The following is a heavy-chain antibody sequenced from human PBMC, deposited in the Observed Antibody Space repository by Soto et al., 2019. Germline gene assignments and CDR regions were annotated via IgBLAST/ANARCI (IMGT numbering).Heavy chain of an antibody. V-gene: IGHV3-7*01. CDR1: GFTFSRYW. Sequence: EVQLVESGGGLVQPGGSLRLSCAASGFTFSRYWMTWVRQAPGKGLEWVANIKQDGSESYYVDSVKGQFTISGDNANNSLFRQMNSRTAEDTAICYCASLPTAYDYGDDNWFDPWCQGTLVTVSS. D-gene: IGHD4-17*01. J-gene: IGHJ5*02. CDR2: IKQDGSES. CDR3: ASLPTAYDYGDDNWFDP.